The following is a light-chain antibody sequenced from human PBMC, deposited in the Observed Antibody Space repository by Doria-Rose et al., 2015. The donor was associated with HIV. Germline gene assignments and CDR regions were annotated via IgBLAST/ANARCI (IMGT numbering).Light chain of an antibody. V-gene: IGKV3-20*01. CDR3: HQYGASWT. CDR2: DGS. J-gene: IGKJ1*01. Sequence: TQSPGTLSLSPGERAILSCRASQRFSSTYLAWYQQKPGQAPSLLIYDGSTRATGIPDRFSASGSGTDFTLTINRLEPEDFALYYCHQYGASWTFGQGTKVEI. CDR1: QRFSSTY.